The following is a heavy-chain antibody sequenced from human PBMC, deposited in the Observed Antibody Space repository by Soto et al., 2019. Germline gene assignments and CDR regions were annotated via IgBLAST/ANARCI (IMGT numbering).Heavy chain of an antibody. CDR3: ARTTIAGIRGYFDY. Sequence: ESLKISCQGSGYSFSTSWIGWVRQMPGKGLEWMGIIYPGDSDTRYSPSFQGQVTISADKSISTAFLQWSSLKASDTATYYCARTTIAGIRGYFDYWGQVTLVTVSS. V-gene: IGHV5-51*01. J-gene: IGHJ4*02. D-gene: IGHD2-21*01. CDR2: IYPGDSDT. CDR1: GYSFSTSW.